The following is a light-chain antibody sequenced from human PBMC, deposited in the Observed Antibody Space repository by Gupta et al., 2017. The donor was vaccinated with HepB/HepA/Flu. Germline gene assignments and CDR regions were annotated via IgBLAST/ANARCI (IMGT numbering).Light chain of an antibody. V-gene: IGLV1-47*01. J-gene: IGLJ2*01. CDR2: RNN. Sequence: QSVLTQPPSASGPPGRRVTISCSGSSSNIGSNYVYWYQQLPGTAPKLLTYRNNQRPSGVPDRFSGSKSGTSASLAISGLRSEDEADYYCAAWDDSLSGVVFGGGTKLTVL. CDR1: SSNIGSNY. CDR3: AAWDDSLSGVV.